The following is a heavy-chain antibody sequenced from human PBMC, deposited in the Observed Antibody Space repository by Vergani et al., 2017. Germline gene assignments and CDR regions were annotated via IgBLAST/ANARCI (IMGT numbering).Heavy chain of an antibody. V-gene: IGHV3-7*01. J-gene: IGHJ6*03. Sequence: EVQLVESGGGLVKPGGSLRLSCAASGFTFSNAWMSWVRQAPGKGLEWVANIKQDGSEKYYVDSVKGRFTISRDNAKNSLYLQMNSLRAEDTAVYYCARAQYYYDSSGYYGYYYYMDVWGKGTTVTVSS. CDR2: IKQDGSEK. CDR3: ARAQYYYDSSGYYGYYYYMDV. D-gene: IGHD3-22*01. CDR1: GFTFSNAW.